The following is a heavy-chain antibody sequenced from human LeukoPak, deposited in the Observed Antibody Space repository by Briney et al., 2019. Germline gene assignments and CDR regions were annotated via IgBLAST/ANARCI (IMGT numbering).Heavy chain of an antibody. D-gene: IGHD2-2*01. V-gene: IGHV4-59*01. J-gene: IGHJ5*02. CDR1: GGSISNNY. Sequence: SETLSLTCTVSGGSISNNYWSWIRQPPGKGLEWIGYIYNSGSTNYNPSLKSRVTISIDTSKNQFSLKLNSVTAADTAVYYCARALDGYCYSSNCLYNWFDPWGLGTQVTVSS. CDR2: IYNSGST. CDR3: ARALDGYCYSSNCLYNWFDP.